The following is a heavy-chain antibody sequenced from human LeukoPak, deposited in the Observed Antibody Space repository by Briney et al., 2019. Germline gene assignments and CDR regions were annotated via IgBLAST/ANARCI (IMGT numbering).Heavy chain of an antibody. CDR2: IDRDGSRI. V-gene: IGHV3-74*01. J-gene: IGHJ4*02. Sequence: PGGSLRLSCAVSGFTFSSYWMHWVRQAPGKGLVWVSRIDRDGSRINYADSVKGRFTISRDNGKNTLFLRMNSLRAEDAAVYYCVGEIGPRSFDYWGQGTLVTVSS. CDR3: VGEIGPRSFDY. D-gene: IGHD3-16*01. CDR1: GFTFSSYW.